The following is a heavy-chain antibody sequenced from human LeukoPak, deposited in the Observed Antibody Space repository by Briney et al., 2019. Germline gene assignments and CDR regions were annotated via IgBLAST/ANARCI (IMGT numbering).Heavy chain of an antibody. J-gene: IGHJ4*02. Sequence: GGSPRLSCAASGFTFSIYGMHWVRQAPGKGLEWVAVISYDGSNKYYADSVKGRFTISRDNSKNTLYLQMNSLRAEDTAVYYCAGDDSSIGALYFDYWGQGTLVTVPS. CDR2: ISYDGSNK. CDR1: GFTFSIYG. CDR3: AGDDSSIGALYFDY. D-gene: IGHD3-22*01. V-gene: IGHV3-30*03.